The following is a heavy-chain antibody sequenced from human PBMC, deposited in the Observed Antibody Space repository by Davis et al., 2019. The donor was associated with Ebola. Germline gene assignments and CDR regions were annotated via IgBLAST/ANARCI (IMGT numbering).Heavy chain of an antibody. Sequence: GESLKLSCAASGFTFAAYAMTWVRQAPGKGPEWVSVISGSGGGTFSADSVKGRFTISRDNSKNMMYLQMDSLRAEDTAVYYCAKDLSPYFDYPDYYYGLDVWGQGTTVTVSS. J-gene: IGHJ6*02. D-gene: IGHD3-9*01. V-gene: IGHV3-23*01. CDR1: GFTFAAYA. CDR2: ISGSGGGT. CDR3: AKDLSPYFDYPDYYYGLDV.